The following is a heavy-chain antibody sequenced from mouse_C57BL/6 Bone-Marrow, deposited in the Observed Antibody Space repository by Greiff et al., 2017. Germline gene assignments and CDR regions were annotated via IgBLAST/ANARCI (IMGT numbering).Heavy chain of an antibody. Sequence: QVQLQQPGAELVKPGASVKMSCKASGYTFTSYWITWVKQRPGQGLEWIGDIYPGSGSTNYNEKFKSKATLTVDTSSSTAYMQLSSLTSEDSAVYYCAREVVVADYYAMDYWGQGTSVTVSS. J-gene: IGHJ4*01. CDR1: GYTFTSYW. CDR2: IYPGSGST. CDR3: AREVVVADYYAMDY. D-gene: IGHD1-1*01. V-gene: IGHV1-55*01.